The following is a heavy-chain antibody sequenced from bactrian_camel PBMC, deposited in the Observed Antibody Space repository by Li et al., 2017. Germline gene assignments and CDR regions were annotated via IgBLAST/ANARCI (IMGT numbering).Heavy chain of an antibody. D-gene: IGHD4*01. J-gene: IGHJ4*01. CDR2: INSSGRST. CDR1: GYTGNVNC. CDR3: LHVDSESG. Sequence: DVQLVESGGGSVQAGGSLRLSCRASGYTGNVNCMGWVRQAPGKGLEWVSDINSSGRSTNYADSVKGRFTTSRENAKNTMYLQMNSLKPEDTAVYYCLHVDSESGWGQGTQVTVS. V-gene: IGHV3S40*01.